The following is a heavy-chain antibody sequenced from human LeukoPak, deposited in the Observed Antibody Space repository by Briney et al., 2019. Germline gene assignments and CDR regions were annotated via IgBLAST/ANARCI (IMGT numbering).Heavy chain of an antibody. V-gene: IGHV3-53*01. D-gene: IGHD1-14*01. CDR2: LYSDGNT. J-gene: IGHJ4*02. Sequence: PAGSLRLSCAASGFTVITNYMTWVRQAPGKGLEWVSDLYSDGNTKYADSVQGRFTISRDNSKHTLYLEMNSLSPDDTAVYYCARGVEPLAANTLAYWGQGTLVTVSS. CDR1: GFTVITNY. CDR3: ARGVEPLAANTLAY.